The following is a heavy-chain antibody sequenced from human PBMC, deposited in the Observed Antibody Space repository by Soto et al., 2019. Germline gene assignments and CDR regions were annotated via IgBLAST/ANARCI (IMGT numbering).Heavy chain of an antibody. D-gene: IGHD6-13*01. J-gene: IGHJ4*02. Sequence: QVQLVQSGAEVKKTRASVEVSCKASGYTFISYGISWVRQAPGQGLEWLGWISPYNGQTYNAQKFPRRITLTTDTSSTPAYMGLRSLRSDDAAVYYCARAGFSTSCVGLLATGANGVAIDSWGQGTLVTVSS. V-gene: IGHV1-18*01. CDR2: ISPYNGQT. CDR1: GYTFISYG. CDR3: ARAGFSTSCVGLLATGANGVAIDS.